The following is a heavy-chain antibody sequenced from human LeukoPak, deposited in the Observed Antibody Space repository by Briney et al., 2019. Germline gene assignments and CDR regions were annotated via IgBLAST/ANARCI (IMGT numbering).Heavy chain of an antibody. D-gene: IGHD3-10*01. CDR2: FDPEDGET. CDR1: GYTLTELS. CDR3: ARGPITMVRGVMGGGNWFDP. Sequence: GASVKVSCKVSGYTLTELSMHWVRQAPGKGLEWMGGFDPEDGETIYAQKFQGRVTMTEDTSTDTAYMELSSLRSEDTAVYYCARGPITMVRGVMGGGNWFDPWGQGTLVTVSS. V-gene: IGHV1-24*01. J-gene: IGHJ5*02.